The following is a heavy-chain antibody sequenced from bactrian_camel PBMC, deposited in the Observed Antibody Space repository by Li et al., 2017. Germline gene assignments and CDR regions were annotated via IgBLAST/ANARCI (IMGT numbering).Heavy chain of an antibody. Sequence: VQLVESGGGSVQAGGSLRLSCAASGYTAVINYMGWIRQSPGNEREVLAAIYTRGGTAHYADSVKGRFTISHDNANDTTFLQMNSLTPEDSAMYYCAAKSPGGGWYSPGSYNYWGQGTQVTVS. V-gene: IGHV3S54*01. CDR1: GYTAVINY. CDR2: IYTRGGTA. CDR3: AAKSPGGGWYSPGSYNY. J-gene: IGHJ4*01. D-gene: IGHD6*01.